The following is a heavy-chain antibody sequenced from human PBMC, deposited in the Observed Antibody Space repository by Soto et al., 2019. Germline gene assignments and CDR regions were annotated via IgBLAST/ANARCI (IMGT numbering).Heavy chain of an antibody. V-gene: IGHV4-30-2*01. CDR3: AAGGGLPRYY. J-gene: IGHJ4*02. D-gene: IGHD5-12*01. CDR2: IYHSGST. Sequence: SDTLSLTCAVSGGSISNVGYSWLWIRQPPGKGLEWIGYIYHSGSTYYNPSLKSRVTISVDRSKNQFSLKLSSVTAADTAVYYCAAGGGLPRYYWGQGTLVTVS. CDR1: GGSISNVGYS.